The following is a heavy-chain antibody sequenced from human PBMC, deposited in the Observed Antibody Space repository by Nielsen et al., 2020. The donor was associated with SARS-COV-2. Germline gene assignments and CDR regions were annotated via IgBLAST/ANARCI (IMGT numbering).Heavy chain of an antibody. CDR2: IYPGDSDT. D-gene: IGHD3-3*01. Sequence: GESLKISCKGSGYSFTSYWIGWVRQMPGKGLEWMGIIYPGDSDTRYSPSFQGQVTISADKSISTAYLQWSSLKASDTAMYYCARQEFYDFWSGSLEYFQHWGQGTLVTVSS. J-gene: IGHJ1*01. CDR3: ARQEFYDFWSGSLEYFQH. CDR1: GYSFTSYW. V-gene: IGHV5-51*01.